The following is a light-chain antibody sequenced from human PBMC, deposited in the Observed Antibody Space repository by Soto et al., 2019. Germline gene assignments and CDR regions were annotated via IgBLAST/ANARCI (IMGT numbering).Light chain of an antibody. CDR2: DVS. J-gene: IGLJ1*01. CDR1: STDVGGFNY. CDR3: SSYTSSSTYV. Sequence: QSVLTQPASVSGSPGQSIAISCTGTSTDVGGFNYVSWYQQHPGKAPKLMIYDVSYRPSGVSDRFSGSKSGSTASLIISGLQAEDEADYYCSSYTSSSTYVFGTGTKLTVL. V-gene: IGLV2-14*01.